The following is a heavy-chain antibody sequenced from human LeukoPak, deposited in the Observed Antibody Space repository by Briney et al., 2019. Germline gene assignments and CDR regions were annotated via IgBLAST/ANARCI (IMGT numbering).Heavy chain of an antibody. J-gene: IGHJ4*02. Sequence: SETLSLTCTVTSASISTYYWSWIRQPPGKGLEWIGYIYYSGSTNYNPSLKSRVTISVDTSKNQFSLKLSSVTAADTAVYYCARVNPVGATSFDYWGQGTLVTVSS. CDR3: ARVNPVGATSFDY. CDR2: IYYSGST. V-gene: IGHV4-59*01. CDR1: SASISTYY. D-gene: IGHD1-26*01.